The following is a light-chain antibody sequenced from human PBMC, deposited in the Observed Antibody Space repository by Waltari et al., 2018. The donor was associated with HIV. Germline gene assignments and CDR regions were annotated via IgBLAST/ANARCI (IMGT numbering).Light chain of an antibody. Sequence: SYVLTQPPSVFVAPGKTARIPCEGNNIGTYSVHCYQQKSGQAPVMVMYFDSDRPSGIPARFSGSNSGNTATLTISGVEAGDEADYYCQVWDSNTDHHVFGTGTTVTVL. CDR3: QVWDSNTDHHV. CDR1: NIGTYS. V-gene: IGLV3-21*04. J-gene: IGLJ1*01. CDR2: FDS.